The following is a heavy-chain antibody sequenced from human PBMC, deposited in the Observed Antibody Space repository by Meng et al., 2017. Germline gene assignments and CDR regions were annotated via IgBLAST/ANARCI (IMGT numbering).Heavy chain of an antibody. Sequence: LSLTCAASGFTFSSYAMSWVRQAPGKGLEWVSAISGSGGSTYYADSVKGRFTISRDNSKNTLYLQMNSLRAEDTAVYYCAKDPFRGYSSSVGAFDIWGQGTMVTVSS. CDR3: AKDPFRGYSSSVGAFDI. J-gene: IGHJ3*02. CDR1: GFTFSSYA. V-gene: IGHV3-23*01. CDR2: ISGSGGST. D-gene: IGHD6-13*01.